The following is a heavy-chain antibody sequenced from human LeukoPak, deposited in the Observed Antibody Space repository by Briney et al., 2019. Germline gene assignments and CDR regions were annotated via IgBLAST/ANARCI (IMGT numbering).Heavy chain of an antibody. Sequence: SETLSLTCTVSGGSISSGSYYWSWIRQPAGKGLEWIGRIYTSGSTNYNPSLKGRVTISVDTSKNQFSLKLSSVTAADTAVYYCAREGTYYDYRWGQGTLVTVSS. D-gene: IGHD3-3*01. CDR3: AREGTYYDYR. J-gene: IGHJ5*02. V-gene: IGHV4-61*02. CDR2: IYTSGST. CDR1: GGSISSGSYY.